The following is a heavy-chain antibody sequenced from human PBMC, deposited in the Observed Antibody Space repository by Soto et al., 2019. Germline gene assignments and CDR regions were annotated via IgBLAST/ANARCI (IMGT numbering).Heavy chain of an antibody. CDR3: AHSLIGYYYDSSGSNWFDP. CDR2: IYWDDDK. V-gene: IGHV2-5*02. D-gene: IGHD3-22*01. J-gene: IGHJ5*02. CDR1: GFSLSTSGVG. Sequence: QITLKESGPTLVKPTQTLTLTCTFSGFSLSTSGVGVGWIRQPPGKALEWLALIYWDDDKRYSPSLKSSLTITKDTSKTQVVLTLTNMDPVDTATYYCAHSLIGYYYDSSGSNWFDPWGKGTLVTVSS.